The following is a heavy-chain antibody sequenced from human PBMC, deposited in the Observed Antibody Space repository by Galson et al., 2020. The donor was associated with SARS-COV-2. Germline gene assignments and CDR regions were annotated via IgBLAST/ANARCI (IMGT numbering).Heavy chain of an antibody. CDR3: ARETDDYTSSWYDY. CDR2: ISYDGTKR. Sequence: AGSLRLSCRASGFTFSSSAMHWVRQAPGKGLEWVAIISYDGTKRYNLDSVKGRFTISRDNSKNTLYLQMDSLTTEDTAVYYCARETDDYTSSWYDYWGQGTLVTVSS. CDR1: GFTFSSSA. J-gene: IGHJ4*02. V-gene: IGHV3-30*04. D-gene: IGHD6-13*01.